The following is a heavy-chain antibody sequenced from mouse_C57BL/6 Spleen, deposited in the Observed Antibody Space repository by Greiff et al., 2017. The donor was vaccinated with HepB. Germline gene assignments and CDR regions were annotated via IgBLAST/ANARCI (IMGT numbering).Heavy chain of an antibody. D-gene: IGHD1-1*01. CDR3: ARSADTAVVANYAMDY. V-gene: IGHV1-85*01. CDR2: IYPRDGST. J-gene: IGHJ4*01. CDR1: GYTFTSYD. Sequence: QVQLQQSGPELVKPGASVKLSCKASGYTFTSYDINWVKQRPGQGLEWIGWIYPRDGSTKYNEKFKGKARWTVDTFSSTAYMELHSPTSEDSAVYFCARSADTAVVANYAMDYWGQGTSVTVSS.